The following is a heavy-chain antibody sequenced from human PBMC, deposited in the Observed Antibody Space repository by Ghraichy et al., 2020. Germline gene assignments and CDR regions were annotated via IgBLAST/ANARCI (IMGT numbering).Heavy chain of an antibody. D-gene: IGHD1-26*01. CDR3: ARDASWAFDF. J-gene: IGHJ4*02. Sequence: GGSLRLSCAVSGFTFDHYAMTWVRQAPGKGLEWIAYISTDSSIIDYADSVEGRFTISRDNAKNSLYLQLSSLRNEDLAVYYCARDASWAFDFWGQGTLVTFSS. CDR2: ISTDSSII. CDR1: GFTFDHYA. V-gene: IGHV3-48*02.